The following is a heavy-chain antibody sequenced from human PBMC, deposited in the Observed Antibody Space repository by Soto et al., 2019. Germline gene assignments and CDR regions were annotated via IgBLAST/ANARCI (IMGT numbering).Heavy chain of an antibody. D-gene: IGHD6-19*01. CDR1: GFTFSDYW. Sequence: EVQLVESGGGLVQPGGSLRLSCAVSGFTFSDYWMSWVRQAPGKGLEWVANIKQDGNEQYYVDSGKGRFTISRDNAKNSLYLQRNSLTAEETAVSYCARGLGISGGYSPWDAFDIWGRGTMVTVSS. V-gene: IGHV3-7*01. J-gene: IGHJ3*02. CDR2: IKQDGNEQ. CDR3: ARGLGISGGYSPWDAFDI.